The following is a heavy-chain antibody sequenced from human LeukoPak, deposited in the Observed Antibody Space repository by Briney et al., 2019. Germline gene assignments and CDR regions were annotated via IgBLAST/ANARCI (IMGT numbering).Heavy chain of an antibody. CDR1: GYTFSSYA. V-gene: IGHV3-23*01. D-gene: IGHD3-10*01. CDR2: FCGSGGST. Sequence: GGSLRLSCAASGYTFSSYAMSWVRQAPGKGLEWVSDFCGSGGSTYSADSVKGRFTITRDNSKNTLYLKMNSLRAEDTAVYYCAKDTGLWFGEFFDYWGQGTLVTVSS. J-gene: IGHJ4*02. CDR3: AKDTGLWFGEFFDY.